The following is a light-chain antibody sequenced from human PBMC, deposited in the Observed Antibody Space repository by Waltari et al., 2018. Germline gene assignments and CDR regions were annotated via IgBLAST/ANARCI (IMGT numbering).Light chain of an antibody. CDR3: QRYNDWPPWA. V-gene: IGKV3-15*01. CDR1: QSVTTN. CDR2: GAS. J-gene: IGKJ1*01. Sequence: IAMTQSPASLSLSPGERATLSCRASQSVTTNLAWYQQKPGQAPRLLIYGASTRAASIPVRFSGSGSGTEFALTVSGLQSEDFAIYYCQRYNDWPPWAFGQGTKVEIK.